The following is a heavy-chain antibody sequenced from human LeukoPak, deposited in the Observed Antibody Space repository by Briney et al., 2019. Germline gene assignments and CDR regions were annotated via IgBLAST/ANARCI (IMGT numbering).Heavy chain of an antibody. J-gene: IGHJ4*02. Sequence: ASVKVSCTASSYTFTSYGISWVRQAPGQGLEWMGWISAYNGNTNYAQKFQGRVTMTTDTSTSTAYMELRSLRSDDTAVYYCARGRNYYDSSGPGFDYWGQGTLVTVSS. CDR2: ISAYNGNT. CDR3: ARGRNYYDSSGPGFDY. CDR1: SYTFTSYG. V-gene: IGHV1-18*01. D-gene: IGHD3-22*01.